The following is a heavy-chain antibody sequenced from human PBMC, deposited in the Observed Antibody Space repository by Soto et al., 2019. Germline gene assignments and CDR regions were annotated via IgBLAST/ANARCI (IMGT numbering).Heavy chain of an antibody. D-gene: IGHD2-15*01. Sequence: ASVKVSCKASGYTFTSYGISWVRQAPGQGLEWMGWISAYNGNTNYAQKLQGRVTMTTDTSTSTAYMELRSLRSDDTAVYYCASSVQVVAATDAFDSWGQGTRVTVAS. J-gene: IGHJ3*02. V-gene: IGHV1-18*01. CDR2: ISAYNGNT. CDR3: ASSVQVVAATDAFDS. CDR1: GYTFTSYG.